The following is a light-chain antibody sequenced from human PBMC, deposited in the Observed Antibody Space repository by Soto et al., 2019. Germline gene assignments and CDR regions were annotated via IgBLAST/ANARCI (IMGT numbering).Light chain of an antibody. J-gene: IGKJ1*01. Sequence: IKVTQSASSLSASVGDRVTITCRASQDIASYLAWYQQKPGKAPKLLIYLASTLQGGVPSRFSGSGSGTEFTLTISSLQPDDFATYYCQHYNSYSEAFGQGTKVDI. V-gene: IGKV1-9*01. CDR2: LAS. CDR3: QHYNSYSEA. CDR1: QDIASY.